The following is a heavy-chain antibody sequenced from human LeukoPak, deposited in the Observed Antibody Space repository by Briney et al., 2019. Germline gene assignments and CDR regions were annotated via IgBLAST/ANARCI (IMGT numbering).Heavy chain of an antibody. J-gene: IGHJ4*02. CDR3: ARGRSSAAPDY. CDR1: GGSISSSSYY. CDR2: IYYSGST. Sequence: SETLSLTCTVSGGSISSSSYYWGWIRQPPGKGLEWIGSIYYSGSTYYNPSLKSRVTISVDTSKNQFSLKLSSVTAADTAVYYCARGRSSAAPDYWGQGTLVTVSS. V-gene: IGHV4-39*07. D-gene: IGHD3-22*01.